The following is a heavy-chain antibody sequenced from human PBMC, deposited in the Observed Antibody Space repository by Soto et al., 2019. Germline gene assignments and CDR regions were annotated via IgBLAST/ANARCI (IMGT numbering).Heavy chain of an antibody. CDR2: ISHDGSND. Sequence: GGSLRLSCAASGFSFSSYGMHWVRQAPAKGLEWVAFISHDGSNDYYADSVKGRYTISRDNSKNTVYLQMNSLRVEDTAVYYCATDANEYLWEYYFDFWGQGTLVTVSS. CDR1: GFSFSSYG. CDR3: ATDANEYLWEYYFDF. J-gene: IGHJ4*02. D-gene: IGHD3-16*01. V-gene: IGHV3-30*03.